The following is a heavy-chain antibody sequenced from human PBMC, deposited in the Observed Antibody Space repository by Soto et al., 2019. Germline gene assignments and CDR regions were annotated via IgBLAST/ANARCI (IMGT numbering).Heavy chain of an antibody. Sequence: QVQLVQSGAEVKKPGSSVKVSCKASGGTFSSYAISWVRQAPGQGLEWMGGINPIFGTANYAQKFQGRATITADESTSTACMELRSLGSEDTAVYYCARGSRYCSGGSCYPWTMDVWGQGSTVTFAS. CDR1: GGTFSSYA. J-gene: IGHJ6*01. CDR2: INPIFGTA. D-gene: IGHD2-15*01. CDR3: ARGSRYCSGGSCYPWTMDV. V-gene: IGHV1-69*01.